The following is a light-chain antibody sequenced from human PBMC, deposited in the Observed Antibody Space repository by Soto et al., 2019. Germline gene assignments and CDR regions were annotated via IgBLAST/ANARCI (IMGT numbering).Light chain of an antibody. CDR1: QSVSSN. Sequence: IVMTQSPATLSVSPGERATLSCRASQSVSSNLAWYQHKPGQAPRLLFYGASTRAAGIPASFSDGGSGTDFTLTISGLQSEDFAVYYCQQSNKWPYTFGQGTKMEIK. CDR3: QQSNKWPYT. J-gene: IGKJ2*01. CDR2: GAS. V-gene: IGKV3-15*01.